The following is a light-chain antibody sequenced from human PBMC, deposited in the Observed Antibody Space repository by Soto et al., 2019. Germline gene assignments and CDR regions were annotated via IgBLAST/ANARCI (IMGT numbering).Light chain of an antibody. CDR1: SSDVGGYNY. J-gene: IGLJ1*01. V-gene: IGLV2-8*01. Sequence: QSVLTQPPCASGSPGQSVTISCAGTSSDVGGYNYVSWYQQYPGKAPKLMIYEVNKRPSGVPDRFSGSKSGNTASLTVSGLQAEDEADYYCSSYAGGNKWVFGTGTKVTVL. CDR3: SSYAGGNKWV. CDR2: EVN.